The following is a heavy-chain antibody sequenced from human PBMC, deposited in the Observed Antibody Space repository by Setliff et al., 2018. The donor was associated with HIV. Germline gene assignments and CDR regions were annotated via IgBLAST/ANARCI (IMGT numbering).Heavy chain of an antibody. CDR2: IYYSGST. Sequence: PSETLSLTCTISGGSISSGGYYWSWIRQHPGKGLEWIGYIYYSGSTYYNPSLESRVTISVDTSKNQFSLKLTSVTAADTAVYYCARHGIVVMIAIPNWFDPWGQGTLVTVSS. D-gene: IGHD2-21*01. J-gene: IGHJ5*02. CDR3: ARHGIVVMIAIPNWFDP. V-gene: IGHV4-31*03. CDR1: GGSISSGGYY.